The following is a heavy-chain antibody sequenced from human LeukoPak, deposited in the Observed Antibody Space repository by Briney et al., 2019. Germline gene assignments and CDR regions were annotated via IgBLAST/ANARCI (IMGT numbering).Heavy chain of an antibody. V-gene: IGHV4-34*01. D-gene: IGHD3-10*01. Sequence: SETLSLTCAVYGGSFSGYYWSWIRQPPGKGLEWIGEINHSGSTNYNPSLKSRVTISVDTSKNQFSLKLSSVTAADTAVCYCARGARITMVRGVIQNYYFDYWGQGTLVTVSS. CDR1: GGSFSGYY. J-gene: IGHJ4*02. CDR2: INHSGST. CDR3: ARGARITMVRGVIQNYYFDY.